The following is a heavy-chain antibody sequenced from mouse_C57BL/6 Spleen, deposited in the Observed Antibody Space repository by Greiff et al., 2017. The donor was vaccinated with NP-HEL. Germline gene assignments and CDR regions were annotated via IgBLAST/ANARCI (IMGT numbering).Heavy chain of an antibody. CDR3: ARSRAYYSNYVNYAMDY. D-gene: IGHD2-5*01. CDR1: GFTFTDYY. Sequence: DVKLVESGGGLVQPGGSLSLSCAASGFTFTDYYMSWVRQPPGKALEWLGFIRNKANGYTTEYSASVKGRFTISRDNSQSILYLQMNALRAEDSATYYCARSRAYYSNYVNYAMDYWGQGTSVTVSS. CDR2: IRNKANGYTT. J-gene: IGHJ4*01. V-gene: IGHV7-3*01.